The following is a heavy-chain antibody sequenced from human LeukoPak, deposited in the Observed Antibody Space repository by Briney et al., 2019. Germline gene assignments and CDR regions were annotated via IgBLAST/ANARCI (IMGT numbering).Heavy chain of an antibody. Sequence: GGSLRPSCAASGFTFSSYGMSWVRQAPGKGLEWVSAISGSGGSTYYADSVKGRFTISRDNSKNTLYLQMNSPRAEDTAVYYCVNSYYDYVWGKTSTDAFDIWGQGTMVPVSS. CDR1: GFTFSSYG. D-gene: IGHD3-16*01. CDR3: VNSYYDYVWGKTSTDAFDI. V-gene: IGHV3-23*01. CDR2: ISGSGGST. J-gene: IGHJ3*02.